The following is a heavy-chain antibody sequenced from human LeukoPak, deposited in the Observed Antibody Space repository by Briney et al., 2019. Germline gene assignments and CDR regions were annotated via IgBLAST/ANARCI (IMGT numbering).Heavy chain of an antibody. CDR2: IIPISGTT. Sequence: ASGKVSCKTSGGTFTSYAITWVRQAPGQGLGWLGKIIPISGTTNYAQKFQGRVTFTADESTSTAYMELSSLRSEDTALYYCARKLRLGGNWFDPWGQGTLVTVSS. CDR1: GGTFTSYA. J-gene: IGHJ5*02. D-gene: IGHD1-26*01. CDR3: ARKLRLGGNWFDP. V-gene: IGHV1-69*13.